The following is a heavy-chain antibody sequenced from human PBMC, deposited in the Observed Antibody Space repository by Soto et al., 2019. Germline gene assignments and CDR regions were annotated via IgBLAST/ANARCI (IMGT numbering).Heavy chain of an antibody. CDR3: TRDASRDSSARGWFDP. CDR2: ISSNSAYI. Sequence: GWSLRLSCAASGFTFRSFTMNWVRQAPGKGLEWVSTISSNSAYIYYTDALRGRFTISRDNAKNSLHLQMNSLRAEDTAVYYCTRDASRDSSARGWFDPWGPGTLVTVPQ. D-gene: IGHD6-13*01. V-gene: IGHV3-21*01. CDR1: GFTFRSFT. J-gene: IGHJ5*02.